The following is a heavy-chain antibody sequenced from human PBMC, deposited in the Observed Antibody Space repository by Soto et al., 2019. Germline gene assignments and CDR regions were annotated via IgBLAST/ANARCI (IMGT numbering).Heavy chain of an antibody. CDR1: GYTFTAYY. D-gene: IGHD3-10*01. CDR2: INPNGGGT. Sequence: QVQLVQSGAEMKKPGASVKGSCEASGYTFTAYYIHWVRQAPGQGLEWMGWINPNGGGTKCAQKFQGRVTMTRDTSINTAYMELTRLTSDDTAVYYCARAVHTLIQGVRFRVDQWGQGTLVTVSS. CDR3: ARAVHTLIQGVRFRVDQ. J-gene: IGHJ4*02. V-gene: IGHV1-2*02.